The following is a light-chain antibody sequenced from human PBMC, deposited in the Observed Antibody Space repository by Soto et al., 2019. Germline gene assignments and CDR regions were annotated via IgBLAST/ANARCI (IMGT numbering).Light chain of an antibody. CDR1: QTISSW. V-gene: IGKV1-5*03. J-gene: IGKJ1*01. CDR2: KAS. Sequence: DIQMTQSPSPLSGSVGDRVTITCRASQTISSWLAWYQQKPGKAPKLLIYKASTLKSGVPSRFSGSGSGTEFTLTISSLQPDDFATYYCQQYNSYWTFGQGGKVAIK. CDR3: QQYNSYWT.